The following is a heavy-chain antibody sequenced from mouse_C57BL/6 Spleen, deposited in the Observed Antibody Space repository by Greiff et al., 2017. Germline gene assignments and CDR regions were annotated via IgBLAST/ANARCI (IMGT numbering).Heavy chain of an antibody. V-gene: IGHV5-6*01. CDR2: ISSGGSYT. D-gene: IGHD4-1*01. Sequence: EVQRVESGGDLVKPGGSLKLSCAASGFTFSSYGMSWVRQTPDKRLEWVATISSGGSYTYYPDSVKGRFTISRDNAKNTLYLQMSSLKSEDTAMYYCARHGTGYFDYWGQGTTLTVSS. J-gene: IGHJ2*01. CDR3: ARHGTGYFDY. CDR1: GFTFSSYG.